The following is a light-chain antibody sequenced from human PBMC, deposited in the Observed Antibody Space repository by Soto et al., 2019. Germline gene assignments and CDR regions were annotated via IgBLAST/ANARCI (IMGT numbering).Light chain of an antibody. CDR2: KAS. CDR3: QQYNSYSHT. CDR1: QSISSW. J-gene: IGKJ2*01. Sequence: DIQMTQSPSTLPASVGDRVTITCRASQSISSWLAWYQQKPGKAPKLLIYKASSLESGVPSRFSGSGSGTEFTLTISGLQPDDFATYYCQQYNSYSHTFGQGTKLEIK. V-gene: IGKV1-5*03.